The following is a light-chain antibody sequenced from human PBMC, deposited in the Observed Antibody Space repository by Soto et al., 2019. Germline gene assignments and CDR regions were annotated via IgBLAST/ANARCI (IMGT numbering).Light chain of an antibody. CDR3: QHRDT. J-gene: IGKJ5*01. Sequence: EIVLTQSPATLSLSPGERATLSCRASQSISDHLAWYQQRPGQAPRLLIYYDSNRATGVPARFSGSGSGTDFTLTISSLETEDFAVYYCQHRDTFGLGTRLEI. CDR1: QSISDH. V-gene: IGKV3-11*01. CDR2: YDS.